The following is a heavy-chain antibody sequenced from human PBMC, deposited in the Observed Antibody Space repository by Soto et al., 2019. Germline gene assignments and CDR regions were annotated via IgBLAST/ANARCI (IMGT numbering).Heavy chain of an antibody. CDR2: IHPGDSDT. CDR3: ARQEQLSPYYYATDV. CDR1: GYRFTTYW. V-gene: IGHV5-51*01. Sequence: SLKISCKVSGYRFTTYWIAWVRQMPGKGLEWMGIIHPGDSDTRYSPSFQGQVTISADKSVGTAFLQWSRLKASDTATYYCARQEQLSPYYYATDVWGQGTTVTVSS. J-gene: IGHJ6*02. D-gene: IGHD1-1*01.